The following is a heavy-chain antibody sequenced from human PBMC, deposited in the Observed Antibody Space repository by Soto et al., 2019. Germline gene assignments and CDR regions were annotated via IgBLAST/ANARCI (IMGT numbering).Heavy chain of an antibody. CDR1: GFTFSSYA. CDR2: ISGSGGST. CDR3: ANQGDIVLMVYAHDAFDI. J-gene: IGHJ3*02. Sequence: GGSLRLSCAASGFTFSSYAMSWVRHAPGKGLEWVSAISGSGGSTYYADSVKGRFTISRDNTKNTLYLQMNSMRAEDTAVYYCANQGDIVLMVYAHDAFDIWGQGTMVTVSS. V-gene: IGHV3-23*01. D-gene: IGHD2-8*01.